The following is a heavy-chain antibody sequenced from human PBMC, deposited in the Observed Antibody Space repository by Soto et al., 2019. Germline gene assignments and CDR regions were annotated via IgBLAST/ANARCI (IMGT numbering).Heavy chain of an antibody. J-gene: IGHJ6*03. CDR2: INAGNGNT. CDR3: ARDGGWKGSIAARPNMDV. V-gene: IGHV1-3*01. Sequence: QVQLVQSGAEVKKPGASVKVSCKASGYTFTSYAMHWVRQAPGQRLEWMGWINAGNGNTKYSQKFQGRVTITRDTSASTAYMELSSLRSEDTAVYYCARDGGWKGSIAARPNMDVWGKGTTVTVSS. CDR1: GYTFTSYA. D-gene: IGHD6-6*01.